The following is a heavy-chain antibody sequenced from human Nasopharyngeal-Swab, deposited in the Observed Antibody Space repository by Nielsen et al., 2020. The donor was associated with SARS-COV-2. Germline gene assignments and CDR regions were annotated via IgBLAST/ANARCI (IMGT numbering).Heavy chain of an antibody. J-gene: IGHJ4*02. Sequence: WIRQPPGKGLEWLGEINHSGSTNYNPSLKSRVTISVDTSKNQFSLKLSSVTAADTAGEVGAREGKRREARKGGGEDWSQGNLGTVSS. CDR3: AREGKRREARKGGGED. CDR2: INHSGST. D-gene: IGHD3-16*01. V-gene: IGHV4-34*01.